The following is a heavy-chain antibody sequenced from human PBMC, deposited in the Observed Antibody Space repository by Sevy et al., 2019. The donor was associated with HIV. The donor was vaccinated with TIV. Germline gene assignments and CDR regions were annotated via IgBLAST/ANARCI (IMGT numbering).Heavy chain of an antibody. CDR1: GFTFSNAW. J-gene: IGHJ5*02. CDR2: IKSKTDGGTT. Sequence: GGSLRLSCAASGFTFSNAWMSWVRQAPGKGLEWVGRIKSKTDGGTTDYAAPVKVRFTISRDDSKNTLYLQMNSLKTEDTAVYYCTTHDYGDYGGVDPWGQGTLVTVSS. CDR3: TTHDYGDYGGVDP. D-gene: IGHD4-17*01. V-gene: IGHV3-15*01.